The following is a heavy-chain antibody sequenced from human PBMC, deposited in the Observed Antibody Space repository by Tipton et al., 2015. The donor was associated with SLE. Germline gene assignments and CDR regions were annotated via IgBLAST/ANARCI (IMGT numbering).Heavy chain of an antibody. CDR2: IYYSGST. V-gene: IGHV4-39*07. D-gene: IGHD5-12*01. J-gene: IGHJ4*02. CDR1: GGSISSSSYY. Sequence: TLSLTCTVSGGSISSSSYYWGWIRQPPGEGLEWIGRIYYSGSTYYNPSLKSRVTISVDTSKNQFSLKLSSVTAADTAVYYCARRGYSGYFDYWGQGTLVTVSS. CDR3: ARRGYSGYFDY.